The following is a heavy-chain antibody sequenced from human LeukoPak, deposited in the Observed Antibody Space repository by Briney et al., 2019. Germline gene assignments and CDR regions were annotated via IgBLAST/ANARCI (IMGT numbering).Heavy chain of an antibody. J-gene: IGHJ5*02. D-gene: IGHD4-17*01. CDR3: ARGASGVYTVTTSWFDH. V-gene: IGHV1-2*02. Sequence: ASVNVSFTASVYTFTVYYMHWVRQAPGQGLEWMGWINPNSGGTNYAQKFQGRVTMTRDTSISTAYMELSRLRSDDTAVYYCARGASGVYTVTTSWFDHWGQGTLVSVSS. CDR2: INPNSGGT. CDR1: VYTFTVYY.